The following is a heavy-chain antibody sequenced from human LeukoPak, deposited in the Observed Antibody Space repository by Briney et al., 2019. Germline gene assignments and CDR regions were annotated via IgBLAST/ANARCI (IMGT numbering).Heavy chain of an antibody. J-gene: IGHJ4*02. Sequence: GGSLRLSCAASGCTFRGSAMHWVRQASGKGLEWVGRIRSKANSYATAYAASVKGRFTISRDDSKNTAYLQMNSLKTEDTAVYHCTSPIGVDTAMVSDYWGQGTLVTVSS. V-gene: IGHV3-73*01. CDR2: IRSKANSYAT. CDR1: GCTFRGSA. D-gene: IGHD5-18*01. CDR3: TSPIGVDTAMVSDY.